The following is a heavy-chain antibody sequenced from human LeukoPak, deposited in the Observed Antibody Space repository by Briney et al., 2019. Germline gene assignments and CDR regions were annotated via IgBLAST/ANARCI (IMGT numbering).Heavy chain of an antibody. CDR2: MNPNSGNT. Sequence: ASVKVSCKASGYTFTSYDINWVRQATGQGLEWMGWMNPNSGNTGYAQKFQGRVTMTRNTSISTAYMELSSLRSEDTAVYYCTRGLSELWFGDSVDAFDIWGQGTMVTVSS. D-gene: IGHD3-10*01. CDR3: TRGLSELWFGDSVDAFDI. V-gene: IGHV1-8*01. J-gene: IGHJ3*02. CDR1: GYTFTSYD.